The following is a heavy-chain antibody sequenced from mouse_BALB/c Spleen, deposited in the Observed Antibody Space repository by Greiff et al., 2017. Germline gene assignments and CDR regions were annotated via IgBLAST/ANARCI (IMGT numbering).Heavy chain of an antibody. CDR1: GYTFTSYW. CDR3: ARVHDGYRYAMDY. Sequence: QVQLQQPGAELVKPGASVKLSCKASGYTFTSYWMHWVKQRPGQGLEWIGEINPSNGRTNYNEKFKSKATLTVDKSSSTAYMQLSSLTSEDSAVYYCARVHDGYRYAMDYWGQGTTLTVSS. CDR2: INPSNGRT. V-gene: IGHV1S81*02. J-gene: IGHJ2*01. D-gene: IGHD2-3*01.